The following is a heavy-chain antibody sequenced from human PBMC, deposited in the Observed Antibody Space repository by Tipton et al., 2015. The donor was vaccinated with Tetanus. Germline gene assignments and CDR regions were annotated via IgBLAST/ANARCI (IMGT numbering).Heavy chain of an antibody. V-gene: IGHV4-4*07. CDR3: AKPYSSSFVFDY. D-gene: IGHD6-13*01. Sequence: LRLSCTVSSGSFSSSYWTWIRQAAGKGLQWIGRIYGTGTTDYNPSLQSRVTMSIDTSKNQFSLKLSSVTAADTAVYYCAKPYSSSFVFDYWGQGTLVTVSS. CDR1: SGSFSSSY. CDR2: IYGTGTT. J-gene: IGHJ4*02.